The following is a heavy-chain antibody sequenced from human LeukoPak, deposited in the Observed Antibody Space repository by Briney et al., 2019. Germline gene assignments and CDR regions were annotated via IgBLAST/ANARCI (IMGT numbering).Heavy chain of an antibody. J-gene: IGHJ4*02. CDR2: ISYDGTNK. CDR1: GFTFGSYA. V-gene: IGHV3-30-3*01. Sequence: GGSLRLSCAASGFTFGSYAMHWVRQAPGRGLEWVAGISYDGTNKYYADSVKGRFTISRNNSKNTLYLQMNSLRTDDTAVYYCARESPACGEDCYFDYWGQGTLVTVSS. CDR3: ARESPACGEDCYFDY. D-gene: IGHD2-21*02.